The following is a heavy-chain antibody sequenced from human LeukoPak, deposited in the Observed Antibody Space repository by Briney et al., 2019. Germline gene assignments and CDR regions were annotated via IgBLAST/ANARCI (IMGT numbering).Heavy chain of an antibody. CDR2: IWYDGSNQ. D-gene: IGHD3-3*01. CDR3: ARVGSGYYYFPY. V-gene: IGHV3-33*01. CDR1: GFTFSNYG. Sequence: GRSLRLSCITSGFTFSNYGFHWVRQAPGKGLEWTAAIWYDGSNQYYPDSVKGRFTISRDNSKNTLYLQTNSLRAEDTAVYYCARVGSGYYYFPYWGQGTLVTVSS. J-gene: IGHJ4*02.